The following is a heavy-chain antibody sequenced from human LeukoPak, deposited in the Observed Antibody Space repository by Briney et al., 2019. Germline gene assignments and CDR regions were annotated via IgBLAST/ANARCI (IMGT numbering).Heavy chain of an antibody. Sequence: ASVKVSCKASGYTFTGYYMHWVRQAPGQGLEWMGRINPNSGGTNYAQKFQGRATMTRDTSISTAYMELSRLRSDDTAVYYSARTAGATTYDAFDIWGQGTMVTVSS. CDR1: GYTFTGYY. D-gene: IGHD1-26*01. CDR3: ARTAGATTYDAFDI. J-gene: IGHJ3*02. CDR2: INPNSGGT. V-gene: IGHV1-2*06.